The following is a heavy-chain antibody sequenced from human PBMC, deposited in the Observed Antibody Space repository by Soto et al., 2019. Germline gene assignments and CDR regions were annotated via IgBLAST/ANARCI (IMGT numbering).Heavy chain of an antibody. CDR1: GGSISSYY. CDR3: ARDYYDLLTGYRAEYFQH. J-gene: IGHJ1*01. V-gene: IGHV4-59*01. CDR2: IYYGGST. Sequence: SETLSLTCTVSGGSISSYYWSWIRQPPGKGLEWIGYIYYGGSTNYNPSLKSRVTISVDTSKNQFSLKLSSVTAADTAVYYCARDYYDLLTGYRAEYFQHWGQGTRVTVSS. D-gene: IGHD3-9*01.